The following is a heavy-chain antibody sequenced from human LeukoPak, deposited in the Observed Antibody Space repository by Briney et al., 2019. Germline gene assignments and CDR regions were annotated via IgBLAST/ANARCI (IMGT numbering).Heavy chain of an antibody. V-gene: IGHV1-18*01. CDR3: ARDRRITIFGVVTVYFDY. Sequence: ASVKVSCKASGYTFTSYGISWVRQAPGQGLEWMGWISAYNGNTNYAQKLQGRVTMTTDTSTSTAYMELRSLRSDDTAVYYCARDRRITIFGVVTVYFDYWGQGTLVTVSS. CDR2: ISAYNGNT. J-gene: IGHJ4*02. CDR1: GYTFTSYG. D-gene: IGHD3-3*01.